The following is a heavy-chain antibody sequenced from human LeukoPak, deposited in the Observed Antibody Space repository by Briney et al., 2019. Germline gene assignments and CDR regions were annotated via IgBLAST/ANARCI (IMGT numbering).Heavy chain of an antibody. J-gene: IGHJ5*02. CDR2: IYPGDSDT. CDR3: ARLGSMVRGVIGWFDP. Sequence: GESLQISCKGSGYSFTSYWIGWVRPMPGKGLEWMGIIYPGDSDTRYSPSFQGQVTISADKSISTAYLQWSSLKASDTAMYYCARLGSMVRGVIGWFDPWGQGTLVTVSS. D-gene: IGHD3-10*01. V-gene: IGHV5-51*01. CDR1: GYSFTSYW.